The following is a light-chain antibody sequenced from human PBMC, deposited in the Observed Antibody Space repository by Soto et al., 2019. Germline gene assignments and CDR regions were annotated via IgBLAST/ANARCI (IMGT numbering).Light chain of an antibody. CDR3: QYGTSPTWT. CDR2: GAS. J-gene: IGKJ1*01. CDR1: QSVSRNY. Sequence: EIVLTQSPGTLSLSPGERATLSCRASQSVSRNYLAWYQHKPGQAPRLLILGASTRATGKRDRFSGSGSGTKFTLTISRLEPGDAAVYYCQYGTSPTWTFGQGTKVDTK. V-gene: IGKV3-20*01.